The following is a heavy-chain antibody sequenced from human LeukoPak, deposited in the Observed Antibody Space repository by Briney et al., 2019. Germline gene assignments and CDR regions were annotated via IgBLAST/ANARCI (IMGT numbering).Heavy chain of an antibody. V-gene: IGHV1-3*01. D-gene: IGHD5-12*01. J-gene: IGHJ5*02. CDR3: ARDRYSGYEGSWFDP. CDR2: INAGNGNT. Sequence: ASVKVSCKASGYSFTTYAMHWVRQAPGQRLEWMGWINAGNGNTKYSQKFQGRVTITRDTSASTAYMELSSLRSEDTAVYYCARDRYSGYEGSWFDPWGQGTLVTVSS. CDR1: GYSFTTYA.